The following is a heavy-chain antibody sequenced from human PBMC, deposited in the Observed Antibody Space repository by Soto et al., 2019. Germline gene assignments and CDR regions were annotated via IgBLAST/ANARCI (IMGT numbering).Heavy chain of an antibody. CDR1: GFTFSSYS. J-gene: IGHJ6*02. Sequence: EVQLVESGGGLVKPGGSLRLSCAASGFTFSSYSMNWVRQAPGKGLEWVSSISSSSSYIYYADSVKGRFTISRDNAKNSLYLQMNSLRAEDTAVYYCARDKQWLARGYYYGMDVWGQGTTVTVSS. D-gene: IGHD6-19*01. V-gene: IGHV3-21*01. CDR2: ISSSSSYI. CDR3: ARDKQWLARGYYYGMDV.